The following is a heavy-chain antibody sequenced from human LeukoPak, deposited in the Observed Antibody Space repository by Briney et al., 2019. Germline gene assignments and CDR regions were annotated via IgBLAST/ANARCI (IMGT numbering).Heavy chain of an antibody. CDR1: GGSISSYY. J-gene: IGHJ4*02. V-gene: IGHV4-59*12. Sequence: PSETLSLTCTVSGGSISSYYWSWIRQPPGKGLEWIGYIYHSGSTYYNPSLKSRVTISVDTSKNQFSLKLSSVTAADTAVYYCARGGSYHLPGDYWGQGTLVTVSS. CDR3: ARGGSYHLPGDY. CDR2: IYHSGST. D-gene: IGHD1-26*01.